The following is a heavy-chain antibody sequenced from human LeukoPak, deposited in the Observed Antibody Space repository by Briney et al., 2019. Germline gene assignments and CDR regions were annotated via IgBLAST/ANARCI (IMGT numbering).Heavy chain of an antibody. J-gene: IGHJ4*02. CDR3: ARDSDFWSGYYYFDY. V-gene: IGHV4-30-4*08. CDR2: TYYSGST. CDR1: GGSISRADYY. D-gene: IGHD3-3*01. Sequence: SQTLSLTCTVSGGSISRADYYWSWIRQPPGKGLEWIGYTYYSGSTYYNPSLKSRATISVDTSKNQFSLKLSSVTAADTAVYYCARDSDFWSGYYYFDYSGQGTLVTVSS.